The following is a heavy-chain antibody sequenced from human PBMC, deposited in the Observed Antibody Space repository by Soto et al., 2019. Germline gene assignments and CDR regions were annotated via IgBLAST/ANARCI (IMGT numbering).Heavy chain of an antibody. J-gene: IGHJ5*02. D-gene: IGHD5-12*01. CDR2: ISGSGGST. CDR1: GFTFSSYA. V-gene: IGHV3-23*01. CDR3: AKWPVATTFNNWFDP. Sequence: EVQLLESGGGLVQPGGSLRLSCAASGFTFSSYAMSWVRQAPGKGLEWVSAISGSGGSTYYADPVKGRFTISRDNSKNTLYLQMNSLRAEDTAVYYCAKWPVATTFNNWFDPWGQGTLVTVSS.